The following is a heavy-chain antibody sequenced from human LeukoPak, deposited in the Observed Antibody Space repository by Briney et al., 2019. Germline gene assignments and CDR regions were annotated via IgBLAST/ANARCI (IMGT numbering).Heavy chain of an antibody. D-gene: IGHD3-10*01. CDR3: AKDMVYGSGRTGLGAFDI. CDR1: GFTFSSYA. Sequence: PGGSLRLSCAASGFTFSSYAMSWVRQAPGKGLEWVSAISGSGGSTYYADSVKGRFTISRDNAKNSLYLQMNSLRAEDTALYYCAKDMVYGSGRTGLGAFDIWGQGTMVTVSS. J-gene: IGHJ3*02. V-gene: IGHV3-23*01. CDR2: ISGSGGST.